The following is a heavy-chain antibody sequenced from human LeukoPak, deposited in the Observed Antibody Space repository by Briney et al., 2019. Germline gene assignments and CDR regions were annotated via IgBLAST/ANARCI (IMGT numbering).Heavy chain of an antibody. V-gene: IGHV3-33*08. Sequence: GGSLRLSCAASGFTFSSYGMHWVRQAPGKGLEWVAVIWYDGSNKYYADSVKGRFTISRDNSKNTLYLQMNSLRAEDTAVYYCARGLRYYGSGSYFHYYYGMDVWGQGTTVTVSS. D-gene: IGHD3-10*01. CDR1: GFTFSSYG. J-gene: IGHJ6*02. CDR3: ARGLRYYGSGSYFHYYYGMDV. CDR2: IWYDGSNK.